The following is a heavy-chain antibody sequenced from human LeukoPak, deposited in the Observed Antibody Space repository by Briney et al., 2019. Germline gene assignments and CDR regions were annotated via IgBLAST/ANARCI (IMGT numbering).Heavy chain of an antibody. Sequence: SETLSLTCAVSGGSISSSSYYWGWIRQPPGQGLDWIGSIYYSGSTYYNPSLQSRVTISVDTSKNQFSLKLSSVTAADTAVYYCARWQQLVNAFDIWGQGTMVTVS. CDR3: ARWQQLVNAFDI. J-gene: IGHJ3*02. CDR1: GGSISSSSYY. D-gene: IGHD6-6*01. CDR2: IYYSGST. V-gene: IGHV4-39*07.